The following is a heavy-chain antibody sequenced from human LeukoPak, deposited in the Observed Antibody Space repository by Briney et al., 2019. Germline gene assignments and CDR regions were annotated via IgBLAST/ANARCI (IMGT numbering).Heavy chain of an antibody. V-gene: IGHV4-59*01. CDR1: GGSISSYY. Sequence: PSETLSLTCTVSGGSISSYYWSWIRQPPGRGLEWIGYIYYSGSTNYNPSLKSRVTISVDTSKNQFSLKLSSVTAADTAVYYCARGCTSGTPHNWFDPWGQGTLVTVSS. CDR2: IYYSGST. J-gene: IGHJ5*02. CDR3: ARGCTSGTPHNWFDP. D-gene: IGHD6-13*01.